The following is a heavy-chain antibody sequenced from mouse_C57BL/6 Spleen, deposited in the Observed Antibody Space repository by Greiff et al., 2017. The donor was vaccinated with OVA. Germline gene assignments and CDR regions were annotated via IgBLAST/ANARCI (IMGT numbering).Heavy chain of an antibody. CDR3: ARKNYNYCNAVDY. CDR1: GFNIKDYY. V-gene: IGHV14-2*01. D-gene: IGHD2-12*01. CDR2: IDPEDGET. J-gene: IGHJ4*01. Sequence: EVQLQQSGAELVKPGASVKLSCTASGFNIKDYYMHWVKQRTEQGLEWIGRIDPEDGETKYAPNFQGKATITANTSYNTAYLQLSSLTSEDTAVYYCARKNYNYCNAVDYWGQGTSVTVSS.